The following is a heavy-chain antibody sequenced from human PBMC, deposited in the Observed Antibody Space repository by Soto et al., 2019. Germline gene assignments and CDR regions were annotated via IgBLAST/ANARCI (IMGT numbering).Heavy chain of an antibody. CDR3: ARGPSGDKVDY. CDR2: IYNSVNT. Sequence: QVQLQESGPGLVEPSQTLSLTCTVSGDSISHGYYTWSWIRQPPGKDLEWIGHIYNSVNTYSNPSLKSRVTISADTSKNQFSLKLSSVTAADTAVYYCARGPSGDKVDYWGQGTLVTVSS. CDR1: GDSISHGYYT. J-gene: IGHJ4*02. D-gene: IGHD3-10*01. V-gene: IGHV4-30-4*01.